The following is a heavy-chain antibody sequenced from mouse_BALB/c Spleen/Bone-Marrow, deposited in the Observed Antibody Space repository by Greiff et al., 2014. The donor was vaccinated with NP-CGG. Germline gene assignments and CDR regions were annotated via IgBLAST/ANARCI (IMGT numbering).Heavy chain of an antibody. CDR2: INPGSGGA. V-gene: IGHV1-54*01. CDR1: GYAFTNYF. CDR3: IRELVRGFGY. Sequence: VQLQQSGAELVRPGTPVKVSCKASGYAFTNYFMAWVKQRPGQGLEWIGVINPGSGGANYNEKFKGKAILTADKSSSTAYMQLSSLTSDDSAVYFCIRELVRGFGYWGQGPLVTVSA. D-gene: IGHD2-14*01. J-gene: IGHJ3*01.